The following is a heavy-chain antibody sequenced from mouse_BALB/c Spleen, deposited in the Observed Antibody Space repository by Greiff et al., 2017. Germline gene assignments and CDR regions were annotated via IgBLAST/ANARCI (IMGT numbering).Heavy chain of an antibody. Sequence: VKLLQSAAELARPGASVKMSCTASGFTFTSYSMHWVKQRPGQGLEWIGYINPSSGYTEYNQKFKDKATLTADKSSSTAYLQLSSLTSEDSAVYYGARGGQGVYYALAYWGQGTPVTVSS. CDR2: INPSSGYT. J-gene: IGHJ4*01. D-gene: IGHD3-3*01. V-gene: IGHV1-4*02. CDR1: GFTFTSYS. CDR3: ARGGQGVYYALAY.